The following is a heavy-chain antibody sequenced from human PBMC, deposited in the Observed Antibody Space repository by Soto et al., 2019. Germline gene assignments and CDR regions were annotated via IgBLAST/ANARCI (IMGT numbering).Heavy chain of an antibody. D-gene: IGHD4-17*01. CDR3: ARGGWPTVTTRRAFDY. CDR2: INHSGST. V-gene: IGHV4-34*01. Sequence: SETLSLTCAVYGGSFSGYYWSWIRQPPGKGLEWIGEINHSGSTNYNPSLKSRVTISVDTSKNQFSLKLSSVTAADAAVYYCARGGWPTVTTRRAFDYWGQGTLVTVSS. J-gene: IGHJ4*02. CDR1: GGSFSGYY.